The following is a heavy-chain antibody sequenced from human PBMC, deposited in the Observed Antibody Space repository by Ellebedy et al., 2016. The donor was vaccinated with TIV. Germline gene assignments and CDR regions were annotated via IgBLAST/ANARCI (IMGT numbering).Heavy chain of an antibody. CDR3: ARLGFSFGSSLASNWFDP. D-gene: IGHD3-10*01. V-gene: IGHV4-34*01. Sequence: MPSETLSLTCAVYGGSFSGYYWSWMRQPPGKGLEWIGEINHRGSTKYNPSLKSRVTLSEGTSKNQFSLNLSSVTAADTAVYYCARLGFSFGSSLASNWFDPWGQGTLVTVSS. CDR2: INHRGST. CDR1: GGSFSGYY. J-gene: IGHJ5*02.